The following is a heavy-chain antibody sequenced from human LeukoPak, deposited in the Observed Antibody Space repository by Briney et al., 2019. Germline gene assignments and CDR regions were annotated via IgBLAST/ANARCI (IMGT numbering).Heavy chain of an antibody. D-gene: IGHD1-26*01. CDR2: IYHTGST. J-gene: IGHJ3*01. Sequence: SQTLSLTCAVSGDSISSAYSWSWIRQPPGKGLEWIGYIYHTGSTSYNPSLKTRVTISIDRPRNQFSLKLSSVTAADTAMYYCARVVGATSHDIFDVWGQGTMVTVSS. CDR3: ARVVGATSHDIFDV. V-gene: IGHV4-30-2*01. CDR1: GDSISSAYS.